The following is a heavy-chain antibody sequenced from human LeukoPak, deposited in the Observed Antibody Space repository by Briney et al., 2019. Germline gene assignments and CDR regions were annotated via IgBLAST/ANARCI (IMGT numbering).Heavy chain of an antibody. CDR2: IWYDGSNK. Sequence: SCKVSGYTLTELSMHWVRQAPGKGLEWVAVIWYDGSNKYYADSVKGRFTISRDNSKNTLYLQMNSLRAEDTAVYYCARDPSDNWNDIGWFDPWGQGTLVTVSS. CDR3: ARDPSDNWNDIGWFDP. D-gene: IGHD1-1*01. J-gene: IGHJ5*02. CDR1: GYTLTELS. V-gene: IGHV3-33*01.